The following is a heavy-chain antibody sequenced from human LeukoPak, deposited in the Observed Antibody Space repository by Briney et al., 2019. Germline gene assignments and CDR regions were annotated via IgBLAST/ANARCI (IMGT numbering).Heavy chain of an antibody. CDR2: IYTSGST. CDR1: GGSISSYY. J-gene: IGHJ5*02. CDR3: AATNIKAVAGSHNWFDP. Sequence: SETLSLTCTVSGGSISSYYWSWIRQPAGKGLEWIGRIYTSGSTNYNPSLKSRVTMSVDTSKNQFSLKLSSVTAADTAVYYCAATNIKAVAGSHNWFDPWGQGTLVTVSS. D-gene: IGHD6-19*01. V-gene: IGHV4-4*07.